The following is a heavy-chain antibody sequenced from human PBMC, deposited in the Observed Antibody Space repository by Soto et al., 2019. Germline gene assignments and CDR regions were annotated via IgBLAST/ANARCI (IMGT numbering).Heavy chain of an antibody. J-gene: IGHJ6*02. D-gene: IGHD3-10*01. CDR2: IWYDAVNK. CDR3: ARGPYYYGSWTDEGYLYYHVMDV. CDR1: GFTFSNYG. Sequence: QVQLVESGGGVVQPGRSLRLSCAASGFTFSNYGMHWVRLAPGKGLEWVAVIWYDAVNKYYGASVKGRFTISRDNSKNTLYLQMNSLRAEDTAVYYCARGPYYYGSWTDEGYLYYHVMDVLCQGTTVTVSS. V-gene: IGHV3-33*01.